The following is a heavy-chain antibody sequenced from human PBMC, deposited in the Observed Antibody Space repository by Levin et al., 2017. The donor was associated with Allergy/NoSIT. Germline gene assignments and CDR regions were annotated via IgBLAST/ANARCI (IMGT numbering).Heavy chain of an antibody. CDR1: GGSISSSSYY. V-gene: IGHV4-39*01. CDR3: ARRSYRAPPRITIFGVVLTYFDY. Sequence: SETLSLTCTVSGGSISSSSYYWGWIRQPPGKGLEWIGSIYYSGSTYYNPSLKSRVTISVDTSKNQFSLKLSSVTAADTAVYYCARRSYRAPPRITIFGVVLTYFDYWGQGTLVTVSS. CDR2: IYYSGST. D-gene: IGHD3-3*01. J-gene: IGHJ4*02.